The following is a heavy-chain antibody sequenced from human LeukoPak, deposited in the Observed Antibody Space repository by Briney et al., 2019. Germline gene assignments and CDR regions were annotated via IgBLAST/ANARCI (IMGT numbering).Heavy chain of an antibody. V-gene: IGHV3-7*01. CDR1: GFTFSSYW. J-gene: IGHJ4*02. Sequence: PGGSLRLSCAASGFTFSSYWMSWVRQAPGKGLEWVANIKQDGSEKYYVDSVKGRFTISRDNAKNSLYLQMNSLRAEDTAVYYCARLGPYSSSWYGTFDYWGQGTLVTVSS. CDR3: ARLGPYSSSWYGTFDY. CDR2: IKQDGSEK. D-gene: IGHD6-13*01.